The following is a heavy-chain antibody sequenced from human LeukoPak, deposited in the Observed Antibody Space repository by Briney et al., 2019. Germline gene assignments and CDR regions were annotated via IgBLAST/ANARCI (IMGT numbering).Heavy chain of an antibody. CDR1: GGSISSYY. Sequence: SETLSLTCTVSGGSISSYYWSWIRQPPGKGLEWIGYIYYSGSTNYNPSLKSRVTISVDTSKNQFSLKLSSVTAADTAVYYCARVRYYDSLADYWGQGTLVTVSS. CDR3: ARVRYYDSLADY. V-gene: IGHV4-59*01. D-gene: IGHD3-22*01. J-gene: IGHJ4*02. CDR2: IYYSGST.